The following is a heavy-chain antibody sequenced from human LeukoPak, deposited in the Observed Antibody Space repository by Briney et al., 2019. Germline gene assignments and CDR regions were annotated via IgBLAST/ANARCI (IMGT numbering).Heavy chain of an antibody. CDR2: IYYSGST. J-gene: IGHJ4*02. V-gene: IGHV4-39*07. CDR1: GGSISSSSYY. Sequence: SETLTLTCTVSGGSISSSSYYWAWIRQPPGKGLEWIGSIYYSGSTYYNPSLKSRVTISVDTSKNQFSPKLSSVTAADTAVYYCARTAYPIERKGFDYWGQGTLVTVSS. CDR3: ARTAYPIERKGFDY.